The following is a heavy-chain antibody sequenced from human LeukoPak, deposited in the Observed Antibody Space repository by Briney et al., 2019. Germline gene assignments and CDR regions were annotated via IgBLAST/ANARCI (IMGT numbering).Heavy chain of an antibody. CDR2: ISAYDGSA. V-gene: IGHV3-23*01. D-gene: IGHD6-19*01. CDR3: AKDRFGYSSGEIDY. CDR1: GLTFSSFA. J-gene: IGHJ4*02. Sequence: GGSLRLSCAASGLTFSSFAMSWVRQAPGKGLEWVSAISAYDGSAYYGDPVRGRFTISRDNSKSMLFLQMNSLRVEDTAVYDCAKDRFGYSSGEIDYWGQGTLVTVSS.